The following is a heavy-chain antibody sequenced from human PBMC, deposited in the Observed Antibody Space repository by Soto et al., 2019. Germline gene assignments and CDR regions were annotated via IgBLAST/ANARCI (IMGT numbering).Heavy chain of an antibody. CDR1: GYDFTGYY. CDR2: INPHSGGT. Sequence: QVQLVQSGAEVKKPGASVKVSCKASGYDFTGYYLHWVRQAPGQGLEWMGWINPHSGGTKYAQKFQGRVTMTRDTSISTAYMELSRLRYDDTAVYYCARAEVVDGNYFDFWGQGTLVTASS. D-gene: IGHD2-15*01. J-gene: IGHJ4*02. V-gene: IGHV1-2*02. CDR3: ARAEVVDGNYFDF.